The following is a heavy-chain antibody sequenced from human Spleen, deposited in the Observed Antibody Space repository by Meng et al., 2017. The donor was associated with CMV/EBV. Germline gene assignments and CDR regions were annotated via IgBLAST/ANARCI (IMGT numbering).Heavy chain of an antibody. CDR1: GFSFSTYW. CDR2: IDFDGSRT. V-gene: IGHV3-74*01. Sequence: SCAASGFSFSTYWMQWVRRAPGKGLERVSRIDFDGSRTTYADSVKGRFTVSRDNAKNTLYLQMNSLRVEDTAVYYCAREMVRAYSVDYWGQGTLVTVSS. CDR3: AREMVRAYSVDY. D-gene: IGHD3-10*01. J-gene: IGHJ4*02.